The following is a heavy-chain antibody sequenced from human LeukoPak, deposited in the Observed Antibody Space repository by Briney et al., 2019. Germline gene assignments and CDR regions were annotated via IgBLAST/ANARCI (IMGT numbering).Heavy chain of an antibody. D-gene: IGHD7-27*01. V-gene: IGHV1-69*05. CDR3: ARYRTGYHYFDY. CDR1: GGTFSSYA. CDR2: IIPIFGTE. Sequence: SVKVSCKASGGTFSSYAISWVRQAPGQGLEWMGGIIPIFGTENYAQKFQGRVTITTDESTSTAYMELSSLRSEDTAVYYCARYRTGYHYFDYWGQGTLVTVSS. J-gene: IGHJ4*02.